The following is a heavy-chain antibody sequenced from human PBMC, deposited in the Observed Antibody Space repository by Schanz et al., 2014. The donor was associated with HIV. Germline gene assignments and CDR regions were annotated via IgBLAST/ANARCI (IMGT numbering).Heavy chain of an antibody. D-gene: IGHD5-18*01. CDR3: ASGRFDTVIWWGDAFLI. V-gene: IGHV1-69*01. CDR1: GGTFSNNA. J-gene: IGHJ3*02. Sequence: QVQLVQSGAEVKKPGSSVKVSCKGSGGTFSNNAFSWVRQAPGEGLEWMGGIVPIFGTTNYAQRFQGRVSITADESTSTAYMELSGLRSEDTAVYYCASGRFDTVIWWGDAFLIWGRGTMVTVSS. CDR2: IVPIFGTT.